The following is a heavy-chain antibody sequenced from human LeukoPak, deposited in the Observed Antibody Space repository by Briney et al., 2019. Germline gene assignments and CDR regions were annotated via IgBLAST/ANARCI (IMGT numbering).Heavy chain of an antibody. D-gene: IGHD4-11*01. Sequence: ETSETLSLTCTVSGGSISSSSYYWGWIRQPPGKGLEWIGTLYYSGSTYYNPSLKSRVTLSVDTSRNQFSLKLSSVTAADTAMYYCARQGPKTTVPTGGFDPWGQGTLVTVSS. CDR1: GGSISSSSYY. CDR2: LYYSGST. CDR3: ARQGPKTTVPTGGFDP. V-gene: IGHV4-39*01. J-gene: IGHJ5*02.